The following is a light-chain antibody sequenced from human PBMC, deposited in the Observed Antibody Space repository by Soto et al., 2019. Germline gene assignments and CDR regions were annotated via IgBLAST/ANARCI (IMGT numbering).Light chain of an antibody. V-gene: IGKV1-5*03. CDR2: KAS. CDR3: QQYNSYWT. J-gene: IGKJ1*01. Sequence: DIQMTQSPSTLSESVGDRVTITCRASQSISSWLAWYQQKPGKAPKLLIYKASSLESGVPSRFSGSGSGTELTLTISSLQPDDFATYYCQQYNSYWTFGQGTKVEIK. CDR1: QSISSW.